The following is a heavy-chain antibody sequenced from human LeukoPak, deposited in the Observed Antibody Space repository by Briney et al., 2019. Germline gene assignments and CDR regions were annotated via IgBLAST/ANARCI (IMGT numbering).Heavy chain of an antibody. Sequence: GASVKVSCKASGYTFTSYDINWVRQATGQGLEWMGWMNPNSGGTNYAQKFQGRVTMTGDTSISTHYMELSRLGSDDTAVYYCARGGWLLYWGQGTLVTVSS. D-gene: IGHD5-12*01. CDR3: ARGGWLLY. J-gene: IGHJ4*02. CDR1: GYTFTSYD. CDR2: MNPNSGGT. V-gene: IGHV1-2*02.